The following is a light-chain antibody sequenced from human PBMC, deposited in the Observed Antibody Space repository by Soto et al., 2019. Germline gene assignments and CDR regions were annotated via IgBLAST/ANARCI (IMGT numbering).Light chain of an antibody. Sequence: DIQMTQSPSSLSASVGDRVTITCRASQSISSYLNWYQQKPGKAPKRLIYAASSLQSGVPSRFSGSGSGPDFTLTISSLQPEDFATYYCQQSYSTPRTFGQGTKLEIK. CDR2: AAS. V-gene: IGKV1-39*01. CDR1: QSISSY. J-gene: IGKJ2*01. CDR3: QQSYSTPRT.